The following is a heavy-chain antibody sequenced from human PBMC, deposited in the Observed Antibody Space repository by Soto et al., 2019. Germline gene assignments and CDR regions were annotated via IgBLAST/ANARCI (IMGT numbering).Heavy chain of an antibody. D-gene: IGHD4-17*01. CDR2: ISGSGGST. Sequence: VSLGLSCAAPGVTFSSYAMSWVGQAPGKGLEWVSAISGSGGSTYYADSVKGRFTISRDNSKNTLYLQMNSLRAEDTAVYYCAKDSKKGPPSVTVAFDTWGQGITISGS. J-gene: IGHJ3*02. CDR1: GVTFSSYA. CDR3: AKDSKKGPPSVTVAFDT. V-gene: IGHV3-23*01.